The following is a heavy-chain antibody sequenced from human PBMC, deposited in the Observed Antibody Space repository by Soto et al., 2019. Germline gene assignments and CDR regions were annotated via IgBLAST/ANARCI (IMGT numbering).Heavy chain of an antibody. J-gene: IGHJ6*02. V-gene: IGHV3-48*02. CDR1: GFTFSSYS. CDR2: ISSSSSTI. Sequence: GGSLRLSCAASGFTFSSYSMNWVRQAPGKGLEWVSYISSSSSTIYYADSVKGRFTISRDNAKNSLYLQMNSLRDEDTAVYYCAREFLITYYYDSSGYGMGLDVWGQGTTVTVSS. CDR3: AREFLITYYYDSSGYGMGLDV. D-gene: IGHD3-22*01.